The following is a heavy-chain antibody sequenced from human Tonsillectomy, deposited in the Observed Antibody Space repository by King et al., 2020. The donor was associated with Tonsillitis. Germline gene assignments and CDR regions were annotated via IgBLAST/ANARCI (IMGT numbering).Heavy chain of an antibody. CDR3: VKDRASGYERGRGKYFYYAMDV. J-gene: IGHJ6*02. Sequence: QLQLVQSGGGVVQPGGSLRLSCAASGFSFNSYAIHWVRQAPGKGLEWVAVISYDASNKYYGPSVKGRFTISRDNSKNTVSLQMSSLRAEDTAVFYCVKDRASGYERGRGKYFYYAMDVWGQGTTVTVSS. CDR1: GFSFNSYA. CDR2: ISYDASNK. V-gene: IGHV3-30*18. D-gene: IGHD5-12*01.